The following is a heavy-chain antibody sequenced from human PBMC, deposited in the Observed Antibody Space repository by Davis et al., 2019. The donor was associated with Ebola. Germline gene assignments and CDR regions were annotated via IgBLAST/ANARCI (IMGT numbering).Heavy chain of an antibody. Sequence: GGSLNLSCPASGFTFSSYGMHWVRQAPAKGLGWVAVISYDGSNKYYADSVKGRFTISRDNSKNTLYLQMNSLRAEDTAVYYCAKDYFDYWGQGTLVTVSS. V-gene: IGHV3-30*18. CDR1: GFTFSSYG. CDR2: ISYDGSNK. CDR3: AKDYFDY. J-gene: IGHJ4*02.